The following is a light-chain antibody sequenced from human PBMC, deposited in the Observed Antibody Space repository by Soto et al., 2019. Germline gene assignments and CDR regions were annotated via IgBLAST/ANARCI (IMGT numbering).Light chain of an antibody. CDR1: QSISTK. V-gene: IGKV3-15*01. CDR2: GAS. Sequence: EIVMTQSPATLSVSPGERATLSCRASQSISTKVGWYQQRPGQAPRLLIYGASTRAAGVPPRFSGSGSGTEFTLIISSLRSEDFAVYNCQNYNIWSSTTFGQGPRLEIK. CDR3: QNYNIWSSTT. J-gene: IGKJ5*01.